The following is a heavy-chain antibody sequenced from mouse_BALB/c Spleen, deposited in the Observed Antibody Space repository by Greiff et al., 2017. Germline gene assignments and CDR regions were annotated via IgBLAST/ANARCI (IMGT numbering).Heavy chain of an antibody. Sequence: QVQLQQSGPGLVAPSQSLSITCTVSGFSLTDYGVSWIRQPPGKGLEWLGVIWGGGSTYYNSALKSRLSISKDNSKSQVFLKMNSLQTDDTAMYYCAKHGYYGSSYGWYFDVWGAGTTVTVSS. CDR1: GFSLTDYG. V-gene: IGHV2-6-5*01. D-gene: IGHD1-1*01. CDR2: IWGGGST. CDR3: AKHGYYGSSYGWYFDV. J-gene: IGHJ1*01.